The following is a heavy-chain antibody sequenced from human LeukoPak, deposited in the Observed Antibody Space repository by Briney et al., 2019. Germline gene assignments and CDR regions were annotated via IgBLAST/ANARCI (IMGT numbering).Heavy chain of an antibody. CDR2: MRRGSDYK. J-gene: IGHJ3*02. D-gene: IGHD3-16*02. Sequence: GGSLRLSCVGSGFNLNDYYMAWIRQTPGKGLQRVSYMRRGSDYKVYADSVRGHFTISRDNGKNSLFLQMNSVTAEDTAIYYCARELGVSRAFDIWGQGTMVTVSS. CDR3: ARELGVSRAFDI. CDR1: GFNLNDYY. V-gene: IGHV3-11*05.